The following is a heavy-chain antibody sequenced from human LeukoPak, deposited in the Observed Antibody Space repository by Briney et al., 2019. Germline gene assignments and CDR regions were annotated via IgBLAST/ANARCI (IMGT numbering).Heavy chain of an antibody. CDR2: MNPNSGNT. Sequence: ASVKVSCKASGYTFTSYDINWVRQAIGQGLEWMGWMNPNSGNTGYAQKFQGRVTMTRNTSIGTAYMELSSLRSEDMAVYYCARGSASGSHRTSWGQGTLDTVSS. D-gene: IGHD3-10*01. J-gene: IGHJ5*02. CDR1: GYTFTSYD. CDR3: ARGSASGSHRTS. V-gene: IGHV1-8*01.